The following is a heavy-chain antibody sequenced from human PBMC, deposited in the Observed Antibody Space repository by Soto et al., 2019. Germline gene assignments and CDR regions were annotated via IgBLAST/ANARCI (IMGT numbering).Heavy chain of an antibody. CDR3: ARARGDGYKGFDY. V-gene: IGHV3-21*01. D-gene: IGHD3-10*01. CDR2: ISSSSSYI. Sequence: EVQLVESGGGLVQPGGSLRLSCAASGFTFSSYSMNWVRQAPGKGLEWVSSISSSSSYIYYADSVKGRFTISRDNAKNSLYLQMNSLRAEDTAVYYCARARGDGYKGFDYWGQGTLVTVSS. CDR1: GFTFSSYS. J-gene: IGHJ4*02.